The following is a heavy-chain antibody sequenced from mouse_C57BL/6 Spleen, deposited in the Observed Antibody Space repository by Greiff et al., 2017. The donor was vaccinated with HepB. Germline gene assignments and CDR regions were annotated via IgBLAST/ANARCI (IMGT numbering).Heavy chain of an antibody. D-gene: IGHD2-3*01. CDR1: GYAFTNYL. V-gene: IGHV1-54*01. CDR3: ARSKWLLGGYAMDY. Sequence: VKLMESGAELVRPGTSVKVSCKASGYAFTNYLIEWVKQRPGQGLEWIGVINPGSGGTNYNEKFKGKATLTADKSSSTAYMQLSSLTSEDSAVYFCARSKWLLGGYAMDYWGQGTSVTVSS. J-gene: IGHJ4*01. CDR2: INPGSGGT.